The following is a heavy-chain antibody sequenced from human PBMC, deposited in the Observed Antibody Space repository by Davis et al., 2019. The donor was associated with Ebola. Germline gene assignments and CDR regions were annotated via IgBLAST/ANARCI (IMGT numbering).Heavy chain of an antibody. V-gene: IGHV4-59*01. D-gene: IGHD1-1*01. CDR2: IYYTGRV. J-gene: IGHJ6*04. Sequence: SETLSLTCSVSGDSLSGFYWSWIRQPPGKGLEWIGYIYYTGRVEYNPPLQSRVTISIDTSESRFSLKLTSVTPADTAVYYCARALGTGTPYGMDVRGKGTTVTVSS. CDR1: GDSLSGFY. CDR3: ARALGTGTPYGMDV.